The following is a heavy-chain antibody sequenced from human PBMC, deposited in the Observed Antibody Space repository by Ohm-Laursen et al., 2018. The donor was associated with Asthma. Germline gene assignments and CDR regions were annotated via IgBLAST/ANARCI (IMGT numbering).Heavy chain of an antibody. CDR1: GYTFTSYA. CDR2: INTNTGNP. V-gene: IGHV7-4-1*02. J-gene: IGHJ4*02. D-gene: IGHD2-15*01. Sequence: GSAVKASCKASGYTFTSYAMNWVRQAPGQGLEWMGWINTNTGNPTYAQGFTGRIVFSLDTSVSTAYLQISSLKAEDTAVYYCSGVDCSGGSCFPMDWGQGTLVTVSS. CDR3: SGVDCSGGSCFPMD.